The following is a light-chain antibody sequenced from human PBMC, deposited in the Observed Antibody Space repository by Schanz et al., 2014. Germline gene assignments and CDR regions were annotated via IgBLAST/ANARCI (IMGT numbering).Light chain of an antibody. CDR1: SSDVGGYDY. V-gene: IGLV2-14*03. CDR2: DVS. J-gene: IGLJ1*01. Sequence: QSVLTQPASVSGSPGQSITISCTGTSSDVGGYDYVSWYQHHPGKAPKLMIFDVSNRPSGVSNRFSGSKSGNTASLTISGLQVEDGADYYCSSYTNINTPQDVFGTGTKLTV. CDR3: SSYTNINTPQDV.